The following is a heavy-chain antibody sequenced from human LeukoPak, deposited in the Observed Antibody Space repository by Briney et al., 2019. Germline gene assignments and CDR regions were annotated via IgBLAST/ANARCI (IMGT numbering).Heavy chain of an antibody. V-gene: IGHV1-69*13. J-gene: IGHJ4*02. D-gene: IGHD3-22*01. CDR3: ARGPDYDSSGYYYDHFDY. CDR1: GGTFSSYA. CDR2: IIPIFGTA. Sequence: PVKVSCKASGGTFSSYAISWVRQAPGQGLEWMGGIIPIFGTANYAQKFQGRVTITADESTSTAYMELSSLRSEDTAVYYCARGPDYDSSGYYYDHFDYWGQGTLVTVSS.